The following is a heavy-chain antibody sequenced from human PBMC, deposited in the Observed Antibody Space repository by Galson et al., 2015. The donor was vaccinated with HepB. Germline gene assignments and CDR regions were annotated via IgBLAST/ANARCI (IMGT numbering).Heavy chain of an antibody. CDR2: SYNSDST. J-gene: IGHJ3*02. CDR1: GGSISNYY. V-gene: IGHV4-59*08. Sequence: ETLSLTCTVSGGSISNYYWSWIRQPPGKGLEWIGYSYNSDSTSYNPSLNSRVTISVDTSKNQFSLKMTSVTAADTAVYYCVGSPNAPYSTGNGHYSKWPGAFDIWGQGTLVTVSS. CDR3: VGSPNAPYSTGNGHYSKWPGAFDI. D-gene: IGHD1-1*01.